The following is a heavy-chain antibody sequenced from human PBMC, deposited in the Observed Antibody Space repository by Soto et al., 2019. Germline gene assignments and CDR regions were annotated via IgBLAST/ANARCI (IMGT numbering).Heavy chain of an antibody. CDR3: ARDQEHYFDY. CDR2: IWYDGSNK. J-gene: IGHJ4*02. Sequence: QVQLVESGGGVVQPGRSLRLSCAASGFTFSTYGMHWVRQAPGKGLEWVAVIWYDGSNKYYADSVKGRFTISRDNSRNTLFLQMNSLRAEDTAVYYCARDQEHYFDYWGLGTLVTVSS. V-gene: IGHV3-33*01. CDR1: GFTFSTYG.